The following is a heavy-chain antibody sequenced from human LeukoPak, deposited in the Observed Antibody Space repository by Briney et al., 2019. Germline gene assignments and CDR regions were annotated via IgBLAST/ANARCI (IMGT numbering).Heavy chain of an antibody. D-gene: IGHD3-22*01. CDR2: INAGNGNT. V-gene: IGHV1-3*03. Sequence: ASVKVSCKASGYTFTSYAMHWVRQAPGQRLEWMGWINAGNGNTKYSQEFQGRVTITGDTSASTAYMELSSLRSEDMAVYYCARAGNYYDSSGYAFDIWGQGTMVTVSS. J-gene: IGHJ3*02. CDR1: GYTFTSYA. CDR3: ARAGNYYDSSGYAFDI.